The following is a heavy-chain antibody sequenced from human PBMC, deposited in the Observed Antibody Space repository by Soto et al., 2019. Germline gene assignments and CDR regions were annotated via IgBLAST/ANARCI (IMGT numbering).Heavy chain of an antibody. CDR2: IIPIFGTA. V-gene: IGHV1-69*01. J-gene: IGHJ4*02. D-gene: IGHD3-16*01. CDR1: GGTFISYA. Sequence: SVKVTCKASGGTFISYAIVWVRQAPGQGLEWMGGIIPIFGTANYAQKFQGRVTITADESTSTAYMELSSLRSEDTAVYYCARSTRGDDNAFDSWGQGTLVTVSS. CDR3: ARSTRGDDNAFDS.